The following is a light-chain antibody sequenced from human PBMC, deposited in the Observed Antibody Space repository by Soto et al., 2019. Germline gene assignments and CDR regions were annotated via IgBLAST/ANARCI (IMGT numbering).Light chain of an antibody. V-gene: IGKV1-39*01. CDR3: QQSVKVPRT. Sequence: DIQMTQSPSSLSASAGDRVTITCRASQGISNYLNWYQQREGTAPKLLIYGASILQSGVPARFSGSGFGTDFTPTISSLQPEDFATYYCQQSVKVPRTFGHGTRVEIK. CDR2: GAS. J-gene: IGKJ1*01. CDR1: QGISNY.